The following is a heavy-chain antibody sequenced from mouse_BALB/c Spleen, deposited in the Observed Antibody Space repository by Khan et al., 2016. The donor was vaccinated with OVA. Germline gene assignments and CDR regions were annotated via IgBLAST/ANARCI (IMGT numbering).Heavy chain of an antibody. CDR2: ISSGRSTI. Sequence: EVELVESGGGLVQPGGSRKLSCAASGFTFSSFGMHWVRQAPKKGLEWVAYISSGRSTIYYVDTVKGRFTISRDNPKNTLFLQMTSLRSEDTAMYYCARSGGNFHWHFDVGGAGTSVTVSS. CDR3: ARSGGNFHWHFDV. D-gene: IGHD2-1*01. V-gene: IGHV5-17*02. CDR1: GFTFSSFG. J-gene: IGHJ1*01.